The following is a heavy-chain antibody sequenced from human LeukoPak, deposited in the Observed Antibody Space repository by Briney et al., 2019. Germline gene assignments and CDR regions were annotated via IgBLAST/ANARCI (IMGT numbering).Heavy chain of an antibody. D-gene: IGHD3-16*01. Sequence: GGSLRLSCAASGFTFSSYSMNWVRQAPGKGLEWVSYISSSSSTIYYADSVKGRFTISRDNAKNSLYLQMNSLRPEDTAVYYCARDSRGTTFDYWGQGTLVTVSS. CDR1: GFTFSSYS. J-gene: IGHJ4*02. V-gene: IGHV3-48*04. CDR3: ARDSRGTTFDY. CDR2: ISSSSSTI.